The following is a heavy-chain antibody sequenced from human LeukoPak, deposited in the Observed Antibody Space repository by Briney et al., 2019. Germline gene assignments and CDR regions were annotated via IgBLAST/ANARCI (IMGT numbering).Heavy chain of an antibody. J-gene: IGHJ6*02. CDR2: IVVGSGNT. CDR3: AATTMVVMGGVYYGMDV. CDR1: GFTFTSSA. D-gene: IGHD4-23*01. V-gene: IGHV1-58*02. Sequence: SVKVSCKASGFTFTSSAIQWVRQARGQRLEWIGWIVVGSGNTSYAQKFQERVIITRDMSTSTAYMELSSLRSEDTAVYYCAATTMVVMGGVYYGMDVWGQGTTVTVSS.